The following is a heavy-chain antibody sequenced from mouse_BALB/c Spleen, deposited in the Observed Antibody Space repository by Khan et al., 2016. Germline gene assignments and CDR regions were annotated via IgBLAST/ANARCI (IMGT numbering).Heavy chain of an antibody. CDR2: IDPANGNT. D-gene: IGHD3-3*01. Sequence: VQLQQSGAELVKPGASVKLSCTASGFNIKDTYMHWVKQWPEQGLEWIGRIDPANGNTKYYPKFQGKATITADTSSNTAYLQLSSLPSEDTAGFYGARSHDEGDVGLAYWGQGTLVTVSA. CDR3: ARSHDEGDVGLAY. V-gene: IGHV14-3*02. J-gene: IGHJ3*01. CDR1: GFNIKDTY.